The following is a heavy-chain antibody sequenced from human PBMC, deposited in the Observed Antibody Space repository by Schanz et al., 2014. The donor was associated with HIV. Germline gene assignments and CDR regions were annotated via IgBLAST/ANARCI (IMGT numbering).Heavy chain of an antibody. CDR3: AKEATVVTLAFDI. V-gene: IGHV3-30*18. D-gene: IGHD4-17*01. CDR2: ISYDGSNK. CDR1: GFTFSSFG. Sequence: QVQLVESGGGVVQPGRSLRLSCAASGFTFSSFGMHWVRQAPGKGLEWVAVISYDGSNKYYADSVKGRFTISRDNSKNTLYLQMNSLRAEDTAVYYCAKEATVVTLAFDIWGQGTMVTLSS. J-gene: IGHJ3*02.